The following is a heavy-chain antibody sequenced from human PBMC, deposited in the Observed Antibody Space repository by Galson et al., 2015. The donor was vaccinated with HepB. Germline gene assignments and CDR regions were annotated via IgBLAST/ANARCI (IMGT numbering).Heavy chain of an antibody. D-gene: IGHD3-22*01. J-gene: IGHJ4*02. V-gene: IGHV1-69*02. Sequence: SVKVSCKASGGTFSSYTISWVRQAPGQGLELMGRIIPILGIANYAQKFQGRVTITADKSTSTAYMELSSLRSEDTAVYYCARGYYYDSSGYSDPLFDYWGQGTLVTVSS. CDR2: IIPILGIA. CDR3: ARGYYYDSSGYSDPLFDY. CDR1: GGTFSSYT.